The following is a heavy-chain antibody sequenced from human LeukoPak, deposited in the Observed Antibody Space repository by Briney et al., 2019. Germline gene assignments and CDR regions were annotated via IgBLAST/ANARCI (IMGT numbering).Heavy chain of an antibody. Sequence: ASVKVSCKASGYTFTSYYIHWVRQAPGQGLEWMGIFNPGGGGTSYAQKFQGRVTMTMDTSTSTVYMDLSSLRSEDTAVYYCTRPARYYDSIDYDGRDQYYLGYWGQGTLVTVSS. V-gene: IGHV1-46*01. J-gene: IGHJ4*02. D-gene: IGHD3-22*01. CDR3: TRPARYYDSIDYDGRDQYYLGY. CDR1: GYTFTSYY. CDR2: FNPGGGGT.